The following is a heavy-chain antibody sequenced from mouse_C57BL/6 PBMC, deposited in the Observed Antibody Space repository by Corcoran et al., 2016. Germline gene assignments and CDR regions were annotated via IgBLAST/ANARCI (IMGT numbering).Heavy chain of an antibody. V-gene: IGHV1-66*01. D-gene: IGHD1-1*01. J-gene: IGHJ4*01. CDR1: GYSFTSYY. CDR2: IYPGSGNT. Sequence: QVQLQQSGPELVKPGASVKISCKASGYSFTSYYIHWVQQRPGQGLEWIGWIYPGSGNTKYNEKFKGKATLTADTSSSTAYMQLSSLTSEDSAVYYCARFPFYYGSSLYAMDYWGQGTSVTVSS. CDR3: ARFPFYYGSSLYAMDY.